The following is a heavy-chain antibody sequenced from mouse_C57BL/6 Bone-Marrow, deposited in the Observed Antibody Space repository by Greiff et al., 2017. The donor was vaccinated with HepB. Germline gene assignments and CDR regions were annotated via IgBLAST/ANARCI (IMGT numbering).Heavy chain of an antibody. Sequence: QVQLQQPGAELVMPGASVKLSCKASGYTFTSYWMHWVKQRPGQGLEWIGEIDPSDSYTNYNQKFKGKSTLTVDKSSSTAYMQLSSLKSEDSAVYYCARDYGSSLFAYWGQGTLVTVSA. CDR3: ARDYGSSLFAY. CDR1: GYTFTSYW. J-gene: IGHJ3*01. V-gene: IGHV1-69*01. D-gene: IGHD1-1*01. CDR2: IDPSDSYT.